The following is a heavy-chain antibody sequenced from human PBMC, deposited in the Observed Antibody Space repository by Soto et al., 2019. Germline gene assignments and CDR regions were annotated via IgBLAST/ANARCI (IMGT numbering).Heavy chain of an antibody. V-gene: IGHV4-39*01. Sequence: SETLSLTCTVSGGSISSSSYYWGWIRQPPGKGLEWIGSIYYSGSTYYNPSLKSRVTISVVTSKNQFSLKLSSVTAADTAVYYCARQYPAHNGPVWFGELLPPDFDYWGQGTLVTVSS. CDR3: ARQYPAHNGPVWFGELLPPDFDY. CDR1: GGSISSSSYY. D-gene: IGHD3-10*01. CDR2: IYYSGST. J-gene: IGHJ4*02.